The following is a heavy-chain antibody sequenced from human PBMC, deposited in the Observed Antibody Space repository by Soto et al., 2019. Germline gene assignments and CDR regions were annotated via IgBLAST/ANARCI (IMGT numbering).Heavy chain of an antibody. CDR1: GFTFSSYG. D-gene: IGHD4-17*01. J-gene: IGHJ4*02. V-gene: IGHV3-33*01. Sequence: QVQLVESGGGVVQPGRSLRLSCAASGFTFSSYGMHWVRQAPGKGLEWVAVIWYDGSNKYYADSVKGRFTISRDNSKNTLYLQMNSLRAEETAVYYCVRYQSTVTNLDYWGQGTLVTVSS. CDR2: IWYDGSNK. CDR3: VRYQSTVTNLDY.